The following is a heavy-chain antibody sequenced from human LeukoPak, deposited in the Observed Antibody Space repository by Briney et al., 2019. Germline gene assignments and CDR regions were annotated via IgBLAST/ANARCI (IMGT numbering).Heavy chain of an antibody. CDR2: ISSSSNTI. CDR1: GFIFSSNS. CDR3: ATSGYSNIDY. V-gene: IGHV3-48*04. D-gene: IGHD4-11*01. J-gene: IGHJ4*02. Sequence: GGSLRLPCAASGFIFSSNSMNWVRQAPGKGLEWVSYISSSSNTIYYADSVKGRFTISRDNAKNSLYLQMNSLRAEDTAVYYCATSGYSNIDYWGQGTLVTVSS.